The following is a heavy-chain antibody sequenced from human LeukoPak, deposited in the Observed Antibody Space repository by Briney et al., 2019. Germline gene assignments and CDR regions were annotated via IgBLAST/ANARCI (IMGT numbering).Heavy chain of an antibody. D-gene: IGHD3-3*01. CDR2: IYHSGST. Sequence: SETLSLTCAVSGHSISSGYYWGWIRQPPGKGLEWIGSIYHSGSTYYNPSLKSRVTISVDTSKNQFSLKLSSVTAADTAVYYCARHSNYDFWSGYYSPNFDYWGQGTLVTVSS. V-gene: IGHV4-38-2*01. J-gene: IGHJ4*02. CDR3: ARHSNYDFWSGYYSPNFDY. CDR1: GHSISSGYY.